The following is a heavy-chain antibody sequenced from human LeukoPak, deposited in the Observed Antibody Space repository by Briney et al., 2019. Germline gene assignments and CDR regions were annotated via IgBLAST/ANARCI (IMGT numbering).Heavy chain of an antibody. D-gene: IGHD6-13*01. Sequence: PGGSLRLSCAASGFTFRDFGMHWVRHAPGKGLEWVAFIRNDGSKDYYPDSVKGRFTISRDNSRTTLYLQMHSLRIEDTAVYYCVKGGSSSHNWFDPWGQGILVTVSS. V-gene: IGHV3-30*02. CDR2: IRNDGSKD. CDR3: VKGGSSSHNWFDP. CDR1: GFTFRDFG. J-gene: IGHJ5*02.